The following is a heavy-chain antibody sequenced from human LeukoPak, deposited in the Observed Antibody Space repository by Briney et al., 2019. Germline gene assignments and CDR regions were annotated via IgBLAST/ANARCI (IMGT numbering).Heavy chain of an antibody. V-gene: IGHV3-7*01. CDR3: ARDSSPRISGSSWYYDAFDI. CDR1: GFAFSNYW. D-gene: IGHD6-13*01. J-gene: IGHJ3*02. CDR2: INRDGSDK. Sequence: GGSLRLSCAASGFAFSNYWMTWVRQTPGKGLEWVANINRDGSDKHYLDSVEGRFIISRDNAKNSLYLQMNSLRAEDTAVYYCARDSSPRISGSSWYYDAFDIWGQGTMVTVSS.